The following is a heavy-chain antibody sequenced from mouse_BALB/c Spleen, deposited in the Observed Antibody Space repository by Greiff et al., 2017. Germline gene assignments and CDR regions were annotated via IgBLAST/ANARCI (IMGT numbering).Heavy chain of an antibody. CDR1: GYSITSGYY. CDR2: ISYDGSN. J-gene: IGHJ3*01. D-gene: IGHD2-2*01. Sequence: EVQLQQSGPGLVKPSQSLSLTCSVTGYSITSGYYWNWIRQFPGNKLEWMGYISYDGSNNYNPSLKNRISITRDTSKNQFFLKLNSVTTEDTATYYCARDGTMVTTDKFAYWGQGTLVTVSA. CDR3: ARDGTMVTTDKFAY. V-gene: IGHV3-6*02.